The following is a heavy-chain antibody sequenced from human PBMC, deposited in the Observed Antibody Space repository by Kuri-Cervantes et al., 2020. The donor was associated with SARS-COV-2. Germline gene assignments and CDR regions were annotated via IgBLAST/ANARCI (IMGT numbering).Heavy chain of an antibody. J-gene: IGHJ6*02. V-gene: IGHV4-39*07. Sequence: SETLSLTCSVSGGSVETTYYFWAWIRQPPGKGLEWIASVFYSGDTYYNSSLKSRVAISVDTSRNQFSLRVNSVTAADTAVYYCATGYYYDSSGYYWSYYYGMDVWGQGTTVTVSS. CDR1: GGSVETTYYF. CDR2: VFYSGDT. CDR3: ATGYYYDSSGYYWSYYYGMDV. D-gene: IGHD3-22*01.